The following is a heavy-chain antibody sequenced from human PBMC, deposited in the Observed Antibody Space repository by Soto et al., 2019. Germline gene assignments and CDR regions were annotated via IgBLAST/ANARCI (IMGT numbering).Heavy chain of an antibody. V-gene: IGHV1-3*01. CDR3: ARCAITMLVAHHGRAFDP. D-gene: IGHD3-22*01. Sequence: ASVKVSCKASGYTFTSYAMHWVRQAPGQRLEWMGWINAGNGNTKYSQKFQGRVTITRDTSASTAYMELSSLRSEDTAVYYCARCAITMLVAHHGRAFDPWCQGTLVSVSS. J-gene: IGHJ5*02. CDR1: GYTFTSYA. CDR2: INAGNGNT.